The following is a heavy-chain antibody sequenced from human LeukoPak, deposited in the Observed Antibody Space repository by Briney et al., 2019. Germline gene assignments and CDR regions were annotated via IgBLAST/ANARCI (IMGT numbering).Heavy chain of an antibody. Sequence: PSQTLSLTCTVSGASFNSDDQYWNWIRQSPGKGLEWIGSIHPSGMLYNNPSLESRVTMSRDTSENQFSLNLNSVTAADTAVYFCSRGLDSRKLGYWGQGTLVTVSS. V-gene: IGHV4-31*03. CDR3: SRGLDSRKLGY. CDR2: IHPSGML. D-gene: IGHD3-22*01. J-gene: IGHJ4*02. CDR1: GASFNSDDQY.